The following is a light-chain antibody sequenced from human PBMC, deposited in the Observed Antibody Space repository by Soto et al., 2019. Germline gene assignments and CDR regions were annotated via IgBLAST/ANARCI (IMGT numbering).Light chain of an antibody. CDR3: ASWDDSLDVVV. CDR1: TSNIGSDT. V-gene: IGLV1-44*01. J-gene: IGLJ2*01. Sequence: QSVLTQPPSASGTPGQRVTISCSGSTSNIGSDTVNWYQQLPGTAPKLLIYRNTQRPSGVPDRFSGSKSGASASLATSGLQSEDEADYYCASWDDSLDVVVFGGGTKLTVL. CDR2: RNT.